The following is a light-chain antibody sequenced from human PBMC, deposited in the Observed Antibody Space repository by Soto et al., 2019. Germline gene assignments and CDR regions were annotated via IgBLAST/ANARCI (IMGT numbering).Light chain of an antibody. CDR3: QQYNSYPYT. CDR2: KAS. V-gene: IGKV1-5*03. CDR1: QSISSW. J-gene: IGKJ2*01. Sequence: DIPMTQSPSTLSASVGDRVTITLRASQSISSWLAWYQQKPGKAPKLLIYKASSLESGVPSRFSGSGSGTEFTLTIGSLQPDDFAAYYCQQYNSYPYTFGQGTKLEIK.